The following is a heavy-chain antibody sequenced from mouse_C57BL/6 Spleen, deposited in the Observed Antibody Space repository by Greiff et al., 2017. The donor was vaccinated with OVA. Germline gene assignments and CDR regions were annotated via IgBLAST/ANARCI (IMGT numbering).Heavy chain of an antibody. CDR3: ARHYDQYYYAMDY. CDR1: GYAFSSSW. D-gene: IGHD2-4*01. Sequence: QVHVKQSGPELVKPGASVKISCKASGYAFSSSWMNWVKQRPGKGLEWIGRIYPGDGDTNYNGKFKGKATLTADKSSSTAYMQLSSLTSEDSAVYFCARHYDQYYYAMDYWGQGTSVTVSS. CDR2: IYPGDGDT. V-gene: IGHV1-82*01. J-gene: IGHJ4*01.